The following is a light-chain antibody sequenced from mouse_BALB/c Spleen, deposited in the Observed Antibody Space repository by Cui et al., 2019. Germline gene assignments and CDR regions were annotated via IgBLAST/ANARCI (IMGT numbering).Light chain of an antibody. J-gene: IGKJ5*01. Sequence: DIQMTQSPASLSVSVGQTVTITCRASENIYSNLARYQQKQGKSPQLLVYAATNLADGVPSRFSGSGSGTQYSLKINSLQSEDFGSYYCQHFWGTPLTFGAGTKLELK. CDR2: AAT. V-gene: IGKV12-46*01. CDR3: QHFWGTPLT. CDR1: ENIYSN.